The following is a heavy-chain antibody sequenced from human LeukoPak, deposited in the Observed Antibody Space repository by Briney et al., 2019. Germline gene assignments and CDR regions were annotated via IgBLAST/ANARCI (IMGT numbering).Heavy chain of an antibody. Sequence: PGGSLRLSCAASRFTFSSYWMSWVRQAPGKGLEWVANIKQDGTEKCYVDSVKGRFTISRDNAKNSLFLQMNSLRAEDTAVYYCARNFWSGYYTPDYWGQGTLVTVSS. CDR1: RFTFSSYW. V-gene: IGHV3-7*01. D-gene: IGHD3-3*01. CDR2: IKQDGTEK. J-gene: IGHJ4*02. CDR3: ARNFWSGYYTPDY.